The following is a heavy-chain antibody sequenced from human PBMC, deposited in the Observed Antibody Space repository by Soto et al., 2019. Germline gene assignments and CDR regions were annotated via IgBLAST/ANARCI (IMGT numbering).Heavy chain of an antibody. V-gene: IGHV5-51*01. CDR3: AKHQQVDVRYFDWLLDAGAFDI. D-gene: IGHD3-9*01. Sequence: GESLKISCKGSGYSFTSYWIGWVRQMPGKGLEWMGIIYPGDSDTRYSPSFQGQVPISTHKYISTAYLPWSSLKASDTAMYYCAKHQQVDVRYFDWLLDAGAFDIWGQGTMVTVSS. J-gene: IGHJ3*02. CDR2: IYPGDSDT. CDR1: GYSFTSYW.